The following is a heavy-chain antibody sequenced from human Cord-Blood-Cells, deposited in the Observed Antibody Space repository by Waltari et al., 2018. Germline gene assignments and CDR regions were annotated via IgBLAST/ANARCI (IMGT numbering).Heavy chain of an antibody. V-gene: IGHV4-34*01. CDR1: GGSFSGYY. CDR3: ARGRGYRSYWYFDL. D-gene: IGHD2-15*01. CDR2: INHSGST. Sequence: QVQLQQWGAGLLKPSETLSLTCAVYGGSFSGYYLSWLRQPPGKGLEWIGEINHSGSTNYNPSLKSRVTISVDTSKNQFSLKLSSVTAADTAVYYCARGRGYRSYWYFDLWGRGTLVTVSS. J-gene: IGHJ2*01.